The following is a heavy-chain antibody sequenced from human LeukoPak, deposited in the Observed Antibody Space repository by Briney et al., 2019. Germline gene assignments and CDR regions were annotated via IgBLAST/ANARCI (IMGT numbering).Heavy chain of an antibody. V-gene: IGHV1-2*02. CDR1: GYTFSDFY. D-gene: IGHD3-3*02. J-gene: IGHJ4*02. CDR3: ARVRLADERAWAY. CDR2: ITPKSGDT. Sequence: RASVKVSCKAPGYTFSDFYIHWVRQAPGQGLEYVGWITPKSGDTYSPQRFQGRVTMTRDASISTAYMGLSSLRSDDTAVYFCARVRLADERAWAYWGQGTLVTVSS.